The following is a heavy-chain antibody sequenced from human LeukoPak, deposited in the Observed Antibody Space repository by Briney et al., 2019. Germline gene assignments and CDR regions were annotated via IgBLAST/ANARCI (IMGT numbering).Heavy chain of an antibody. D-gene: IGHD2-21*02. J-gene: IGHJ3*02. V-gene: IGHV4-39*01. CDR2: IYYSGST. CDR3: ASLIVAVTAYLDI. Sequence: PSETLSLTCTVSGDSISSSTYYWGWIRQPPGKGLEWIGSIYYSGSTYYNPSLKSRVTISVDTSKNQFSLKLRSVSDADTAVYYCASLIVAVTAYLDIWGQGTMVTVSS. CDR1: GDSISSSTYY.